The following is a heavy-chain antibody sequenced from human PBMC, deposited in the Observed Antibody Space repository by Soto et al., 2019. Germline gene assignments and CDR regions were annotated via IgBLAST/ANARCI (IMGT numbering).Heavy chain of an antibody. CDR3: ARDHFSRIAAAAEGLNWFDP. J-gene: IGHJ5*02. D-gene: IGHD6-13*01. Sequence: GGSLRLSCAASGFTFSSYSMNWVRQAPGKGLKWVSSISSSSSYIYYADSVKGRLTISRDNAKNSLYLQMNSLRAEDTAVYYCARDHFSRIAAAAEGLNWFDPWGQGTLVTVSS. CDR2: ISSSSSYI. CDR1: GFTFSSYS. V-gene: IGHV3-21*01.